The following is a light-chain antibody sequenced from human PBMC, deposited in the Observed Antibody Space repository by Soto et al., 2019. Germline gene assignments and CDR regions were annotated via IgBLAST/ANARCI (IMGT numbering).Light chain of an antibody. V-gene: IGLV2-11*01. CDR3: CSYAGSFALVV. CDR2: DVT. CDR1: SGDIGAYNY. J-gene: IGLJ3*02. Sequence: QSVLTQPRAVSGSPGQSVTISCTGASGDIGAYNYVSWYQQHPGKAPKLIIYDVTERPSGVPDHFSGSKSGNTASLTISGLQPEHEAEYYCCSYAGSFALVVFGGGTKLTVL.